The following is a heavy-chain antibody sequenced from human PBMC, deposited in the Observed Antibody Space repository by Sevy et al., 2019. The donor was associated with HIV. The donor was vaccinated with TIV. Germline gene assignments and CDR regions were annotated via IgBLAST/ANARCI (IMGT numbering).Heavy chain of an antibody. CDR1: GYTLSQLS. CDR3: VTTKDYYESSGCPFDY. CDR2: FDPEDGET. V-gene: IGHV1-24*01. J-gene: IGHJ4*02. Sequence: ASVKVSCKVSGYTLSQLSMHWVRQAPGKGLEWMGSFDPEDGETLYAQKLQGRVTMTEDTSIDTAYMELNSLRSEDTAVYYCVTTKDYYESSGCPFDYWGQGTLVTVSS. D-gene: IGHD3-22*01.